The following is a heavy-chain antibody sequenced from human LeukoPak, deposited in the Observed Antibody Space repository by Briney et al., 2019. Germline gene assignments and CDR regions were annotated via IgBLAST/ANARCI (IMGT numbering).Heavy chain of an antibody. J-gene: IGHJ4*02. Sequence: AASVKVSCKASGGTFSSYAISWVRQAPGQGLEWMGGIIPIFGTANYAQKFQGRVTITADESTSTAYMELSSLRSEDTAVYYCARDLWGATVMGYWGQGTLVTVSS. CDR2: IIPIFGTA. CDR1: GGTFSSYA. CDR3: ARDLWGATVMGY. D-gene: IGHD4-17*01. V-gene: IGHV1-69*13.